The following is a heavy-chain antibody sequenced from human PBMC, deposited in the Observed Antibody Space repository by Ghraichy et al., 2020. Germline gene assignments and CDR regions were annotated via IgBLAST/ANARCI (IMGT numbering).Heavy chain of an antibody. CDR2: IRYDGSNK. V-gene: IGHV3-30*02. J-gene: IGHJ3*02. CDR3: AKYGSGPRAAFDI. CDR1: GFTFSSYG. Sequence: GGSLRLSCAASGFTFSSYGMHWVRQAPGKGREWVAFIRYDGSNKYYAESVKGRFTISRDNSKNTLYLQMNSLRAEDTAVYYCAKYGSGPRAAFDIWGQGTMVTVSS. D-gene: IGHD3-10*01.